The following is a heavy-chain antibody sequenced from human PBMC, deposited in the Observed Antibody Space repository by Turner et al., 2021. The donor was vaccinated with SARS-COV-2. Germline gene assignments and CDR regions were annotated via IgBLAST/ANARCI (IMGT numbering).Heavy chain of an antibody. J-gene: IGHJ6*02. CDR1: GGSIRSKS. CDR2: FYKIGSI. Sequence: QLQLQESGPGLVRPSETLSLTCTVSGGSIRSKSWSWIRQSPGRGLEWIGYFYKIGSIDYNPTLRSRVTISVDTSKNQLSLNLISMTAADTAVYYCARHQGSTSGYDHGMNVWGQGTAVIVSS. V-gene: IGHV4-59*08. CDR3: ARHQGSTSGYDHGMNV. D-gene: IGHD1-1*01.